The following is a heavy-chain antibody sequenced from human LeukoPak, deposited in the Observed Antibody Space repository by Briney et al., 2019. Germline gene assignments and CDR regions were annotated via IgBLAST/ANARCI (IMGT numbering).Heavy chain of an antibody. CDR2: IYYSGST. CDR1: GGSIRSSSYY. Sequence: SETLPLTCTVSGGSIRSSSYYWGWIRQPPGKGLEWIGSIYYSGSTYYNASLKSRGTISVDTSKNQFSLKLNSVTAADTAVYFCARQVVAVAGTGYFDYWGQGTLVTVSS. D-gene: IGHD6-19*01. J-gene: IGHJ4*02. CDR3: ARQVVAVAGTGYFDY. V-gene: IGHV4-39*01.